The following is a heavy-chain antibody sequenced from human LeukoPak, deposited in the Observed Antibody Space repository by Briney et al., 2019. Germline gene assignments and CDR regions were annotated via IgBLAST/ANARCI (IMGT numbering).Heavy chain of an antibody. CDR3: AKGFSVRGRFDP. D-gene: IGHD2-15*01. J-gene: IGHJ5*02. Sequence: PSETLSLTCAVYGGSFSGYYWSWIRQPPGKGLEWVSGISVSGITVYADSVKGRLTISRDNSKNTLYLQMNNLRAEDTALYYCAKGFSVRGRFDPWGQGTQVTVSS. CDR1: GGSFSGYY. V-gene: IGHV3-53*01. CDR2: ISVSGIT.